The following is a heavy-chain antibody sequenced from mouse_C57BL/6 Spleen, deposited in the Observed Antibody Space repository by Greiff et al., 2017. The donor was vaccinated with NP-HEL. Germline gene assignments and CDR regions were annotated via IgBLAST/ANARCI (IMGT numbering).Heavy chain of an antibody. D-gene: IGHD1-1*01. CDR2: INPNNGGT. J-gene: IGHJ4*01. CDR3: ARGDSRDAMDY. Sequence: VQLQQSGPELVKPGASVKISCKASGYTFTDYYMNWVKQSHGKSLEWIGDINPNNGGTSYNQKFKGKATLTVDKSSSTAYMELRSLTSEDSAVYYCARGDSRDAMDYWGQGTSVTVSS. CDR1: GYTFTDYY. V-gene: IGHV1-26*01.